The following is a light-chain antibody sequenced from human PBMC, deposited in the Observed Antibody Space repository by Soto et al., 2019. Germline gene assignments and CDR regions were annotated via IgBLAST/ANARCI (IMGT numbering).Light chain of an antibody. CDR2: GAS. CDR3: KQYNHWPPA. J-gene: IGKJ1*01. CDR1: QSVSGN. Sequence: EIVMTQSPATLSVSQGERATLSCRASQSVSGNLAWYQQKPGQAPRLLIYGASTMATGIRARFSGSGSGTAFSLNISSLQFEGFEASYCKQYNHWPPAFGQGTKVEIK. V-gene: IGKV3-15*01.